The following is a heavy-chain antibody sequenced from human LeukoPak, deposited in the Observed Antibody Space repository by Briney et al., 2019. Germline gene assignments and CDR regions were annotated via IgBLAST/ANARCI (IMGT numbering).Heavy chain of an antibody. Sequence: SVKVSCKASGGTFSSYAISWVRQAPGQGLEWMGRIIPILGIANYAQKFQGRVTITADKSTSTAYMELSSLRSEDTAVYYCAPSPYSSGWYDGFDYWGQGTLVTVSS. J-gene: IGHJ4*02. V-gene: IGHV1-69*04. CDR1: GGTFSSYA. CDR2: IIPILGIA. CDR3: APSPYSSGWYDGFDY. D-gene: IGHD6-19*01.